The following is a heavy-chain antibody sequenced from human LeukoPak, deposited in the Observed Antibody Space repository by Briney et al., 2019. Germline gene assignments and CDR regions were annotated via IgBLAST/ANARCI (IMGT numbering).Heavy chain of an antibody. CDR2: IYYSGST. D-gene: IGHD3-10*01. CDR3: ASSGSSSFYYYYYGMDV. J-gene: IGHJ6*02. V-gene: IGHV4-61*08. Sequence: PSQTLSLTCTVSGGSISSGDYYWSWIRQPPGKGLEWIGYIYYSGSTNYNPSLKSRVTISVDTSKNQFSLKLSSVTAADTAVYYCASSGSSSFYYYYYGMDVWGQGTTVTVSS. CDR1: GGSISSGDYY.